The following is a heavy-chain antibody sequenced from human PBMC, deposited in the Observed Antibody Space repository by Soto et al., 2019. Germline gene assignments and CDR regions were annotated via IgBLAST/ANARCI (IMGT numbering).Heavy chain of an antibody. Sequence: QVQLQESGPGLVKPSETLSLTCTVSGGSISSYYWSWIRQPPGKGLEWIGYIYYSGSTNYNPSLKSRVTISVDTSKNQFSLKLSSVTAADTAVYYCARDRSGRIAWSGYYNYYYYYMDVWGKGTTVTVSS. CDR1: GGSISSYY. D-gene: IGHD3-3*01. CDR2: IYYSGST. CDR3: ARDRSGRIAWSGYYNYYYYYMDV. J-gene: IGHJ6*03. V-gene: IGHV4-59*01.